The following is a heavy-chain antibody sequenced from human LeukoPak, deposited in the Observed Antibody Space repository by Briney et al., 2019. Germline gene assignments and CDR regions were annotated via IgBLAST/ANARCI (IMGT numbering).Heavy chain of an antibody. V-gene: IGHV3-30*18. CDR1: GFTFSSYG. D-gene: IGHD5-24*01. CDR3: AKGGDGHNLEYYYYGMDV. CDR2: ISYDGSNK. J-gene: IGHJ6*02. Sequence: GRSLRLSCAASGFTFSSYGMHWVRQAPGKGLEWVAVISYDGSNKYYADSVKGRFTISRDNSKNTLYLQMNSLRAEDTAVYYCAKGGDGHNLEYYYYGMDVWSQGTTVTVSS.